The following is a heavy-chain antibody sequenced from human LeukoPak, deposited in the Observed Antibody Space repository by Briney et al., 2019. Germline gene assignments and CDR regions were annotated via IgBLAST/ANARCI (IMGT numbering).Heavy chain of an antibody. D-gene: IGHD2-15*01. J-gene: IGHJ4*02. CDR3: ARDLGYCSVGSCYTLRY. V-gene: IGHV3-30-3*01. CDR1: GFTFSSYA. CDR2: ISYDGSNK. Sequence: GGSLRLSCAASGFTFSSYAMHWVRQAPGKGLEWVAVISYDGSNKYYADSVKGRFTISRDNSKNTLYLQMNSLRAEDTAVYYCARDLGYCSVGSCYTLRYWGQGTLVTVSS.